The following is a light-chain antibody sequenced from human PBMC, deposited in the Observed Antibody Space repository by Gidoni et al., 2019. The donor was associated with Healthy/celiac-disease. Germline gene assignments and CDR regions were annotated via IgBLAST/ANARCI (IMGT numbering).Light chain of an antibody. CDR2: EVS. J-gene: IGLJ2*01. CDR3: SSYAGSNNLV. Sequence: QSALTPPPSASVSPGPSVTISCTGTSSDVGGYNYVSWYQQHPGKAPKLMMYEVSKRPSGVPDRFSGSKSGNTASLTVSGLQAEDEADYYCSSYAGSNNLVFGGGTKLTVL. CDR1: SSDVGGYNY. V-gene: IGLV2-8*01.